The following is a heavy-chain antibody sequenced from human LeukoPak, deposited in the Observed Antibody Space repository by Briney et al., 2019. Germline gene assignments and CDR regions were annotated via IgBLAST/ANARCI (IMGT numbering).Heavy chain of an antibody. CDR1: GGSFSGYY. CDR3: ARGRLYSGSYLRMNWFDP. D-gene: IGHD1-26*01. J-gene: IGHJ5*02. V-gene: IGHV4-34*01. Sequence: SETLSLTCAVYGGSFSGYYWSWIRQPPGKGLEWIGEINHSGSTNYNPSLKSRVTISVDTSKNQFSLKLSPVTAADTAVYYCARGRLYSGSYLRMNWFDPWGQGTLVTVSS. CDR2: INHSGST.